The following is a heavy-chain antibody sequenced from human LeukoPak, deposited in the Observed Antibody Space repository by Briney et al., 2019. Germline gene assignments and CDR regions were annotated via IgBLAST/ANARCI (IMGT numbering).Heavy chain of an antibody. J-gene: IGHJ6*02. V-gene: IGHV1-69*13. CDR1: GGTFSGYA. CDR3: AMGVVVAATPYGMDV. D-gene: IGHD2-15*01. Sequence: SVTVSCKASGGTFSGYAISWVRQAPGQGLEWMGGIIPIFGTANYAQKFQGRVTITADESTSTAYMELSSLRSEDTAVYYCAMGVVVAATPYGMDVWGQGTTVTVSS. CDR2: IIPIFGTA.